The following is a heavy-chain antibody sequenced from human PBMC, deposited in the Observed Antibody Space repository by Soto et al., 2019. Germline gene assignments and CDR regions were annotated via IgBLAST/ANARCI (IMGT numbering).Heavy chain of an antibody. CDR2: ISGSGGST. V-gene: IGHV3-23*01. J-gene: IGHJ6*01. CDR3: AKXLGNYRPDYYYYYGMDV. CDR1: GFTFSSYA. Sequence: GESLRLSCAASGFTFSSYAMSWVRQAPGKGLEWVSAISGSGGSTYYADSVKGRFTISRDNSKNTLYLQMNSLRAEDTAVYYCAKXLGNYRPDYYYYYGMDVWGQGTTVTVSS. D-gene: IGHD1-7*01.